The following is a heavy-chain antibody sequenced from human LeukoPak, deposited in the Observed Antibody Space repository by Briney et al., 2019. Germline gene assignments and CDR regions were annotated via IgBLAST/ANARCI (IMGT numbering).Heavy chain of an antibody. CDR2: IYYSGST. J-gene: IGHJ4*02. CDR1: GGSISSYY. CDR3: ARFKGGYNYGLDY. V-gene: IGHV4-59*01. Sequence: PSETLSLTFTVSGGSISSYYWSWIWQPPGKGLEWIGYIYYSGSTNYNPSLKSRVTISVDTSKNQFSLKLSSVTAADTAVYYCARFKGGYNYGLDYWGQGTLVTVSS. D-gene: IGHD5-18*01.